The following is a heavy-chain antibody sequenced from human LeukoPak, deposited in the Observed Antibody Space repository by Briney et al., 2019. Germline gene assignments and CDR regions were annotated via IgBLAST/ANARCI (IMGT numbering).Heavy chain of an antibody. V-gene: IGHV3-9*01. CDR3: ARVSGPGMNEYFHL. J-gene: IGHJ1*01. Sequence: GGSLRLSCAASGFTFDDYAMHWVRQAPGKGLEWVSGISWNSGSIGYADSVKGRFTISRDNAKNSLYLQMNSLRAEDTAVYYCARVSGPGMNEYFHLWGQGTLVTVSS. D-gene: IGHD3-10*01. CDR1: GFTFDDYA. CDR2: ISWNSGSI.